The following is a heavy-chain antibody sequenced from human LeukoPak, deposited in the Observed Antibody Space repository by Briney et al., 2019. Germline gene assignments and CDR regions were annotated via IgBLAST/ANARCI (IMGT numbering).Heavy chain of an antibody. D-gene: IGHD2-8*02. CDR3: VRSQYWRFDD. V-gene: IGHV6-1*01. CDR1: GDSFSNNSAV. CDR2: TYYSSKWYN. Sequence: SQTLSLTCAISGDSFSNNSAVWNWIRQSPSRGLEWLGRTYYSSKWYNDYGASVKSRITVNQDTSKNQFSLQLNSVTPEDTAVYYCVRSQYWRFDDWGQGTLVTVSS. J-gene: IGHJ4*02.